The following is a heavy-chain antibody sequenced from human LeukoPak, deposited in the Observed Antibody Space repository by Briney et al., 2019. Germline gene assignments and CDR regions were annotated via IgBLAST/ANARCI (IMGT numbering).Heavy chain of an antibody. D-gene: IGHD3-10*01. CDR1: GYTFTSYG. V-gene: IGHV1-18*01. J-gene: IGHJ6*03. CDR2: ISAYNCNT. Sequence: ASVKVSCKASGYTFTSYGISWVRQAPGQGLEWMGWISAYNCNTNYAQKLQGRVTMTTDTSTSTAYMELRSLRSDDTAVYYCARVYGSGSYYTYYYYMDVWGKGTTVTVSS. CDR3: ARVYGSGSYYTYYYYMDV.